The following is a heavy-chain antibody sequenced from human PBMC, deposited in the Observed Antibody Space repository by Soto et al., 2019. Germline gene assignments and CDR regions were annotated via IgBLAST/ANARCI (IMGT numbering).Heavy chain of an antibody. CDR2: IYYSGST. Sequence: QVQLQESGPGLVKPSETLSLTCTVSGGSISSYYWSWIRQPPGKGLEWIGYIYYSGSTNYNPSLKSRVTISADTSKNQFSLKLSSVTAADTAVYYCARAGHSYYYYYYYGMDVWGQGTTVTVSS. J-gene: IGHJ6*02. D-gene: IGHD1-26*01. CDR1: GGSISSYY. V-gene: IGHV4-59*01. CDR3: ARAGHSYYYYYYYGMDV.